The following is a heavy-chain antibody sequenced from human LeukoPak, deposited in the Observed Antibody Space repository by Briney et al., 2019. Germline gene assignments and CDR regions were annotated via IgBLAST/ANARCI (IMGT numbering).Heavy chain of an antibody. Sequence: PSETLSLTCAVYGGSFSGYYWSWIRQPPGKGLEWIGEINHSGSTKYNPSLKSRVTISVDTSKNQFSLKLSSVTAADTAVYYCARGHPIVGATTPIYMDVWGKGTTVTVSS. CDR3: ARGHPIVGATTPIYMDV. J-gene: IGHJ6*03. CDR1: GGSFSGYY. CDR2: INHSGST. D-gene: IGHD1-26*01. V-gene: IGHV4-34*01.